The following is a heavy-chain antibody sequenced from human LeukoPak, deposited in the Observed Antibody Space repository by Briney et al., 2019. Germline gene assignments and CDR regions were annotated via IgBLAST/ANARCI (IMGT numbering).Heavy chain of an antibody. Sequence: ASVTVSCKASGGTFSSYAISWVRQAPGQGLEWMGGIIPIFGTANYAQKFQGRVTITADESTSTAYMELSSLRSEDTAVYYCARHARSGYQNTYYYYYMDVWGKGTTVTVSS. J-gene: IGHJ6*03. V-gene: IGHV1-69*13. CDR1: GGTFSSYA. CDR3: ARHARSGYQNTYYYYYMDV. D-gene: IGHD3-3*01. CDR2: IIPIFGTA.